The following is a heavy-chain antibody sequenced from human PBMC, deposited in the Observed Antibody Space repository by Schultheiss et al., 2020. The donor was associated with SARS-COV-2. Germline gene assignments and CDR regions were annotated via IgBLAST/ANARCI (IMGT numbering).Heavy chain of an antibody. CDR3: AKDVGAAAGTSPDY. Sequence: GGSLRLSCAASGFTFSGYGMHWVRQAPGKGLEWVAVIAYDGSNMYYADSVKGRFTISRDNSKNTLYLQMNSLRTEDTALYYCAKDVGAAAGTSPDYWGQGTLVTVSS. CDR2: IAYDGSNM. J-gene: IGHJ4*02. D-gene: IGHD6-13*01. V-gene: IGHV3-30*18. CDR1: GFTFSGYG.